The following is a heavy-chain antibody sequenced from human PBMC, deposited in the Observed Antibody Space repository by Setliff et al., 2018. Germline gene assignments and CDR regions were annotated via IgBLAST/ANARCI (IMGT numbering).Heavy chain of an antibody. CDR3: ARDPFGNPVFDP. CDR1: GFTFSSYW. J-gene: IGHJ5*02. Sequence: LSLSCAASGFTFSSYWMNWVRQAPGKGLEWVANIKQDGSVKNYVDSVKGRFSISRDNTKNSLYLQMNSLRAEDTAVYYCARDPFGNPVFDPWGQGTLVTAPQ. CDR2: IKQDGSVK. D-gene: IGHD3-10*01. V-gene: IGHV3-7*04.